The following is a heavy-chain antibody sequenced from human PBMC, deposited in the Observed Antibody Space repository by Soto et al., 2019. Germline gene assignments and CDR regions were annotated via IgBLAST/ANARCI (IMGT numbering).Heavy chain of an antibody. J-gene: IGHJ6*02. D-gene: IGHD1-7*01. CDR3: ARENLELRDPYYYYYGMDV. V-gene: IGHV4-59*01. CDR1: GGSISSYY. CDR2: IYYSGST. Sequence: SETLSLTCTVSGGSISSYYWSWIRQPPGKGLEWIGYIYYSGSTNYNPSLKSRVTISVDTSKNQFSLKLSSVTAADTAVYYCARENLELRDPYYYYYGMDVWGQGTTVTVSS.